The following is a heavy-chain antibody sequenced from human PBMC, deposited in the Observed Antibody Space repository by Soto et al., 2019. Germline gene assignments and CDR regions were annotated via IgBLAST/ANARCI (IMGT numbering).Heavy chain of an antibody. CDR2: ISAYNGKT. D-gene: IGHD1-1*01. CDR3: ARGGDVNNCHGMDV. Sequence: QVQLVQSGGEVKKPGASVKLSCTASGYTFTSYGISWVRQAPGQGLEWMGWISAYNGKTNYAQNVQGRVTITTDTSTRTANMDRRSLRSDDTAVYYCARGGDVNNCHGMDVWGQGTTVTVSS. J-gene: IGHJ6*02. CDR1: GYTFTSYG. V-gene: IGHV1-18*01.